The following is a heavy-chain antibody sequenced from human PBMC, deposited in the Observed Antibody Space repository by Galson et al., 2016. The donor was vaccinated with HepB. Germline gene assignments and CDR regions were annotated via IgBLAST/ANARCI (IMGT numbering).Heavy chain of an antibody. D-gene: IGHD5-18*01. V-gene: IGHV4-31*03. Sequence: TLSLTCTVSGGSISSGGYYWSWIRQHPGKGLEWIGYIHYSGSTYYNPSLESRVSISVDTSKNQFSLKLSSVTAADTSVSYCARDKNERGYSYGHFDYWGQGALVTVSS. CDR2: IHYSGST. CDR3: ARDKNERGYSYGHFDY. J-gene: IGHJ4*02. CDR1: GGSISSGGYY.